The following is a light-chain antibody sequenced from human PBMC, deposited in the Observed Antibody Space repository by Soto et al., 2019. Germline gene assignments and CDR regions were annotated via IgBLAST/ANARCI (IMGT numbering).Light chain of an antibody. V-gene: IGLV3-25*03. Sequence: SYELTQPPSVSVSPGQTARITCSGDALPKQYAYWYQQKPGQAPVLVIYKDSERPSGIPERFSGSSSGTTVTLTISGVQAEDEAVYYCQSADSSGTRGVFGGGTKLTVL. J-gene: IGLJ2*01. CDR3: QSADSSGTRGV. CDR2: KDS. CDR1: ALPKQY.